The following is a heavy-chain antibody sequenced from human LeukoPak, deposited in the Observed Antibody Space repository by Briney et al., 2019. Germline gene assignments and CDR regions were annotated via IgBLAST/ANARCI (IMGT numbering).Heavy chain of an antibody. J-gene: IGHJ3*02. V-gene: IGHV5-51*01. CDR3: ARKSGRAFDI. Sequence: GEALKISCRGSGYSFTTYWIGWVRQMPGKGLEWMGIIYPGDSDTRYTPSFQGQVTMSADKSINTAYLQWSSLKASDTAMYYCARKSGRAFDIWGQGTMVTVSS. CDR1: GYSFTTYW. CDR2: IYPGDSDT. D-gene: IGHD2-15*01.